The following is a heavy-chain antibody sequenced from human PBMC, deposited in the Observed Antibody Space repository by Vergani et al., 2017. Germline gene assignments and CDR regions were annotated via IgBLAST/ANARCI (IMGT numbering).Heavy chain of an antibody. CDR3: ARGVVVAQLYNWFDP. J-gene: IGHJ5*02. V-gene: IGHV3-30*01. Sequence: QVQLVESGGGVVQPGRSLRLSCAASGFTFSSYAMHWVRQAPGKGLEWVAVISYDGSNKYYADSVKGRFTISRDNSKNTLYLQMNRLRAEDTAVYYCARGVVVAQLYNWFDPWGQGTLVTVSS. D-gene: IGHD3-22*01. CDR1: GFTFSSYA. CDR2: ISYDGSNK.